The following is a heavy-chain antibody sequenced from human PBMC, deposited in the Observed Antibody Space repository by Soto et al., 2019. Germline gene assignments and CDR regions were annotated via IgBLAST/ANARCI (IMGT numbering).Heavy chain of an antibody. Sequence: HPGGSLRLSCTASGFTFGDYAMSWFRQAPGKGLEWVGFIRSKAYGGTTEYAASVKGRFTISRDDSKSIAYLQMSSLKTEDTAVYYCTRAPGIAAAYYFDNWGQGTLVTVSS. D-gene: IGHD6-13*01. CDR3: TRAPGIAAAYYFDN. J-gene: IGHJ4*02. CDR2: IRSKAYGGTT. V-gene: IGHV3-49*03. CDR1: GFTFGDYA.